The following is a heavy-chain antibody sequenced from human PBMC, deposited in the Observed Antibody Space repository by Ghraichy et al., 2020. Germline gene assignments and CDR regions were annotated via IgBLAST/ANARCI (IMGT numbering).Heavy chain of an antibody. D-gene: IGHD3-3*01. V-gene: IGHV4-59*01. Sequence: SETLSLTCTVSGGSISSYYWSWIRQPPGKGLEWIGYIYYSGSTNYNPSLKSRVTISVDTSKNQFSLKLSSVTAADTAVYYCARTHYDFWGERHWYFDLWGRGTLVTVSS. CDR2: IYYSGST. CDR3: ARTHYDFWGERHWYFDL. J-gene: IGHJ2*01. CDR1: GGSISSYY.